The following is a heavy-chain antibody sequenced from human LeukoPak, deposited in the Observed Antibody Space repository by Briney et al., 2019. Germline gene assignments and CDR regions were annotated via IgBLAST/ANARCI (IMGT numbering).Heavy chain of an antibody. CDR3: ARADWGSVDV. D-gene: IGHD7-27*01. V-gene: IGHV3-7*04. CDR2: IGQDGSEK. CDR1: GMTFSRYW. J-gene: IGHJ6*02. Sequence: PGGSLRLSCVASGMTFSRYWMSWVRQAPGKGLEWVANIGQDGSEKYYVDSVKGRFTISRDNAKNSLYLQMNSLRAEGTAVYYCARADWGSVDVWGQGTTVTVSS.